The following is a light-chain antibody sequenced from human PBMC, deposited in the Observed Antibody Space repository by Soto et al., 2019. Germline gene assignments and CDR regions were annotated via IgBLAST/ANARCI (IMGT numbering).Light chain of an antibody. CDR3: ATWDDSLSAVL. J-gene: IGLJ2*01. V-gene: IGLV1-51*01. CDR2: DNN. Sequence: QSVLTQPPSASGTPGQRVTISCSGSSSNIGNNYVSWYQQLPGTAPKLLIYDNNRRPSGIPDRFSDSKSGTSATLGITGLQTGDEADYFCATWDDSLSAVLFGGGTQLTVL. CDR1: SSNIGNNY.